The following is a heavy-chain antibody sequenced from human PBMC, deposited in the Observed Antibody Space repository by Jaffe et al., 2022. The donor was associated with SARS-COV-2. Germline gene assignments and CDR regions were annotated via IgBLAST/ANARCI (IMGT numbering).Heavy chain of an antibody. Sequence: EVQLVESGGGLVQPGRSLRLSCAASGFTFDDYAMHWVRQAPGKGLEWVSGISWNSGNVGYADSARGRFTISRDNAKNSLYLQMNSLRAEDTALYYCAKGPHYGFWSGMDYWGQGTLVTVSS. J-gene: IGHJ4*02. V-gene: IGHV3-9*01. CDR1: GFTFDDYA. CDR2: ISWNSGNV. CDR3: AKGPHYGFWSGMDY. D-gene: IGHD3-3*01.